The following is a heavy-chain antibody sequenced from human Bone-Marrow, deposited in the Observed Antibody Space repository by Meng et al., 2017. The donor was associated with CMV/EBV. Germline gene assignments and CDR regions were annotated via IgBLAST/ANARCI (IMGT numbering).Heavy chain of an antibody. CDR1: GFIFSGYA. D-gene: IGHD3-3*01. V-gene: IGHV3-30*04. CDR2: ISYDGSYK. Sequence: GEYLKISCAASGFIFSGYAMHWVRQAPGKGLDWVAVISYDGSYKYHADSVKGRFTISRDNSKNTLYLQMNSLRTEDTAVYYCARGQDDFWSGYYTFWGQGTLVTVSS. J-gene: IGHJ4*02. CDR3: ARGQDDFWSGYYTF.